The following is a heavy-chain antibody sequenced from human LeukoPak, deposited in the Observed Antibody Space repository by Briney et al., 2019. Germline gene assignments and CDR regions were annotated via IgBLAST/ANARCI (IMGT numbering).Heavy chain of an antibody. V-gene: IGHV4-4*02. J-gene: IGHJ4*02. Sequence: SETLSLTCAVSGGSISSSNWWSWVRQPPGKGLEWIGEIYHSGSTNYNPSLKSRVTISVDKSKNQFSLKLSSVTAANTAVYYCARGGSSGFSSSWLYYWGQGTLVTVSS. CDR1: GGSISSSNW. CDR3: ARGGSSGFSSSWLYY. CDR2: IYHSGST. D-gene: IGHD6-13*01.